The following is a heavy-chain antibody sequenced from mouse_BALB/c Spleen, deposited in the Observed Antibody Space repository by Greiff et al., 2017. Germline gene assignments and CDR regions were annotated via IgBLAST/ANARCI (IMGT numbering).Heavy chain of an antibody. CDR3: TRPQLDY. V-gene: IGHV1S127*01. J-gene: IGHJ2*01. CDR1: GYTFTSYW. Sequence: VQLQQSGAELVKPGASVKMSCKASGYTFTSYWMHWVKQRPGQGLEWIGVIDPSDSYTSYNQKFKGKATLTVDTSSSTAYMQLSSLTSEDSAVYYCTRPQLDYWGQGTTLTVSS. CDR2: IDPSDSYT.